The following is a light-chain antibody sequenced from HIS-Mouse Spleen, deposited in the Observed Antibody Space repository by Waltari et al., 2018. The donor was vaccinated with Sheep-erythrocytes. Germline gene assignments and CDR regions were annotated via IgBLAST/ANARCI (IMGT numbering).Light chain of an antibody. Sequence: SYELTQPPSVSVSPGQTARLTCSGDALPTNSACWYQQKPGQSPVLVIYQDSKRPSGIPERFSGSNTGNTATLTISGTQAMDEADYYCQAWDSSTAVFGGGTKLTVL. CDR2: QDS. J-gene: IGLJ2*01. V-gene: IGLV3-1*01. CDR3: QAWDSSTAV. CDR1: ALPTNS.